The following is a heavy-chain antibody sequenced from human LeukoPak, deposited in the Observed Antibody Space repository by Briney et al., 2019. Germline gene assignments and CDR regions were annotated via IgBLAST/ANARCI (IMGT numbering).Heavy chain of an antibody. J-gene: IGHJ4*02. CDR2: VYTSGST. V-gene: IGHV4-4*07. CDR3: ASPRRD. Sequence: SETLSLTCTVSGGSISSYYWSWIRQPAGKGLEWIGRVYTSGSTNYNPSLKSRVTMSVDMSKNQLSLKLSSVTAADTAVYYCASPRRDWGQGTLVTVSS. CDR1: GGSISSYY.